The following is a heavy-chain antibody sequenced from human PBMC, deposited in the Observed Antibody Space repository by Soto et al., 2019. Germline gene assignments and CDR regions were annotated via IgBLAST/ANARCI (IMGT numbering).Heavy chain of an antibody. J-gene: IGHJ4*02. CDR1: GFTFSNYA. Sequence: EVQLVESGGGLVQPGGSLRLSCAASGFTFSNYAMHWVRQAPGKGLEYVSVISGNGDSTYYANSVKGRFTISRDNSKNTLYLQMGSLRPEDMAVYYCARRGYGVYFDYWGQGTLVTVSS. D-gene: IGHD3-10*01. CDR3: ARRGYGVYFDY. CDR2: ISGNGDST. V-gene: IGHV3-64*01.